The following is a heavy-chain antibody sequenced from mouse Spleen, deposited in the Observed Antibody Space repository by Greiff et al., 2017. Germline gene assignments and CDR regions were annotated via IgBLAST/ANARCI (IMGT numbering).Heavy chain of an antibody. D-gene: IGHD1-3*01. Sequence: EVKLVESEGGLVQPGSSMKLSCTASGFTFSDYYMAWVRQVPEKGLEWVANINYDGSSTYYLDSLKSRFIISRDNAKNILYLQMSSLKSEDTATYYCARVGKLTYAMDYWGQGTSVTVSS. CDR2: INYDGSST. CDR3: ARVGKLTYAMDY. J-gene: IGHJ4*01. CDR1: GFTFSDYY. V-gene: IGHV5-16*01.